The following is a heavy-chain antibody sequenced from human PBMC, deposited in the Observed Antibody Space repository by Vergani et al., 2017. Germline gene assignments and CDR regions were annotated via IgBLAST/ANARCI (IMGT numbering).Heavy chain of an antibody. D-gene: IGHD3-10*01. J-gene: IGHJ5*01. CDR1: GGFISSFL. CDR3: AGDRNYYSSGNGFDS. Sequence: QVQLQESGPGLVKPSETLSLTCTVSGGFISSFLWSWIRQPPGKGLVWIGYIYYDGSTNYNPSLKSRVTISVDMSKNQFSLRLNSVTAADPAVYFCAGDRNYYSSGNGFDSWGQGTLVTVSS. V-gene: IGHV4-59*01. CDR2: IYYDGST.